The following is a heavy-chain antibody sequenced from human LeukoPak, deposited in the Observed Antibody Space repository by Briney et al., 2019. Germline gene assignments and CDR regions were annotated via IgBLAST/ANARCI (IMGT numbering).Heavy chain of an antibody. CDR3: AKCTYTGDAFDI. J-gene: IGHJ3*02. V-gene: IGHV3-23*01. D-gene: IGHD5-18*01. Sequence: GGSLRLSCAASGFTFSSYAMSWVRQAPGKGLEWVSAISGSGSSTYYAGSVKGRFTISRDNSKNTLFLQMNSLRAEDTAVYYCAKCTYTGDAFDIWGQGTMVTVSS. CDR1: GFTFSSYA. CDR2: ISGSGSST.